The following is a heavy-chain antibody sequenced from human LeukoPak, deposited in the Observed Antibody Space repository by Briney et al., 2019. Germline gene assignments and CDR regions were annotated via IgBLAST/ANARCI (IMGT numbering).Heavy chain of an antibody. V-gene: IGHV3-9*01. CDR2: ISWHSGSI. Sequence: PGGSLRLSCAASGFTFDDYAMHWVRQAPGKGLEWVSGISWHSGSIGYADSVKGRFTISRDNAKNSLYLQMNSLRAEDTALYYCAKDMGPFTRYYFDYWGQGTLVTVPP. CDR3: AKDMGPFTRYYFDY. J-gene: IGHJ4*02. CDR1: GFTFDDYA. D-gene: IGHD1-26*01.